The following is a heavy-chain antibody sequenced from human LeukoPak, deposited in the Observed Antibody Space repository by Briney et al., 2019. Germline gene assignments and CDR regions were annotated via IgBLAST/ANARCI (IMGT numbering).Heavy chain of an antibody. CDR1: GGTFSNYA. Sequence: ASVKVSCKASGGTFSNYAISWVRQAPGQGLEWMGGIIPIFGTANYAQKFQGRVTITADESTNTACMELSSLRSEDTAVYYCARDSGGYFDYWGQGTLVTVSS. CDR3: ARDSGGYFDY. CDR2: IIPIFGTA. D-gene: IGHD3-16*01. J-gene: IGHJ4*02. V-gene: IGHV1-69*01.